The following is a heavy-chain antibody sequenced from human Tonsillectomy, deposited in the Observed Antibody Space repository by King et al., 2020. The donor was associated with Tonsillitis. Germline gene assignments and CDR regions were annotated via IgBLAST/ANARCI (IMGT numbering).Heavy chain of an antibody. CDR3: AKEDSSSCPFQS. V-gene: IGHV3-30*02. CDR2: LRTDESVT. Sequence: VQLVESGGGVVQPGGSLRLSCAASGFTFSNYAMHWVRQAPGKGLEWVAFLRTDESVTYYAASVVGRFTFSSDISNNTLYLQMNSLRAEDTAVYYWAKEDSSSCPFQSWGQGTLVTVSS. D-gene: IGHD2-2*01. J-gene: IGHJ4*02. CDR1: GFTFSNYA.